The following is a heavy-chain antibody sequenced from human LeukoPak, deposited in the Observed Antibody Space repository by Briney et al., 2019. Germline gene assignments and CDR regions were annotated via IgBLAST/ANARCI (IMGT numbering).Heavy chain of an antibody. Sequence: KPSETLSLTCTVSGGSISSYYWSWIRQPPGKGLEWIGYIYYSGSTNYNPSLKSRVTISVDTSKNQFSLKLSSVTAADTAVYYCARMSGWRDDGTVDYWGPGNLVTVSS. CDR3: ARMSGWRDDGTVDY. CDR1: GGSISSYY. D-gene: IGHD3/OR15-3a*01. V-gene: IGHV4-59*08. J-gene: IGHJ4*02. CDR2: IYYSGST.